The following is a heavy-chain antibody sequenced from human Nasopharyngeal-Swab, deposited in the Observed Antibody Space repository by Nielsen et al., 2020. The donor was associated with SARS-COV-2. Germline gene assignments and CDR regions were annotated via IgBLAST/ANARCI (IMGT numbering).Heavy chain of an antibody. J-gene: IGHJ3*02. D-gene: IGHD3-10*01. Sequence: SLKISCIASGFTFNIYVMAWVRPTPGRGLQWVSGIIASGGTTYYTDSVKGRFAVSRASSKNTLYLQMNSLRVEDTALYACANNDVVRGDAFDIWGQGTMVTVSS. CDR1: GFTFNIYV. CDR3: ANNDVVRGDAFDI. CDR2: IIASGGTT. V-gene: IGHV3-23*01.